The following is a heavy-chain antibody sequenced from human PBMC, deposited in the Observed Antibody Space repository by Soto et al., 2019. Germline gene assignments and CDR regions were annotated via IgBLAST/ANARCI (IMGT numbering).Heavy chain of an antibody. CDR2: LNPDGSGK. Sequence: EVQLVESGGGLVQPGGSLRLSCGASGLAFSTSWMAWVRQAPGKGLEWVAALNPDGSGKTYVDAVRGRVTISRDNAKNSVYPQMNSLRVEDTAIYYCAMDPYFGAIDYWGRGTLVTVSP. D-gene: IGHD3-16*01. V-gene: IGHV3-7*04. J-gene: IGHJ4*02. CDR3: AMDPYFGAIDY. CDR1: GLAFSTSW.